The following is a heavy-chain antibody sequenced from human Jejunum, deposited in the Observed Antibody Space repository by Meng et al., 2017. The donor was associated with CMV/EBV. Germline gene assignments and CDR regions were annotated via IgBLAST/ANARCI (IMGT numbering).Heavy chain of an antibody. Sequence: WIRWVRQLPGLGLVWVSHINGNGINITNAGSVKGRITTPRDNVKNTLYAQMNSLRAEDTAVYYCTRGGIDWRLSLSGTTDWKLLECWGQGTLVTVSS. CDR3: TRGGIDWRLSLSGTTDWKLLEC. CDR1: W. D-gene: IGHD1-1*01. V-gene: IGHV3-74*03. J-gene: IGHJ4*02. CDR2: INGNGINI.